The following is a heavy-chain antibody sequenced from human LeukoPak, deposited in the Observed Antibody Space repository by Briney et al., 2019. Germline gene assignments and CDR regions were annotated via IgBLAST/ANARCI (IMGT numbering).Heavy chain of an antibody. J-gene: IGHJ3*01. Sequence: PSGTLSLTCTVSRGSISSPNWWTWVRQPPGKGLEWIGKIYHDGSTSHNPSLMSRLTISVDKSRNQFSLKLSSVTAADTAVYFCASRTASALEGFDLWGQGTKVTVSS. CDR3: ASRTASALEGFDL. V-gene: IGHV4-4*02. CDR1: RGSISSPNW. D-gene: IGHD6-19*01. CDR2: IYHDGST.